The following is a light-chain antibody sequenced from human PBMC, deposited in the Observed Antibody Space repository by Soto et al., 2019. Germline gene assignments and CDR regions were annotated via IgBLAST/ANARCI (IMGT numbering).Light chain of an antibody. V-gene: IGKV1-39*01. CDR2: GTS. J-gene: IGKJ4*01. CDR3: QQSSITPLT. Sequence: VQMTQSPSSLSASVGDRVVITCRASQTISTYLNWYRQKPGKAPELLIYGTSNLESGVPSRFSGSGSGTEFTLTISSLRPDDFATYFCQQSSITPLTFGGGTKVDIK. CDR1: QTISTY.